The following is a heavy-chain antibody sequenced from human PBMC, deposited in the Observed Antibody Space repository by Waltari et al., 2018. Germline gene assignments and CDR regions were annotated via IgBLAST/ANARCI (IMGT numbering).Heavy chain of an antibody. D-gene: IGHD2-15*01. CDR1: GGTVRGYY. CDR2: INHGSSR. CDR3: VRLEDCSGPGGNCYSGDIFALDV. V-gene: IGHV4-34*01. J-gene: IGHJ6*02. Sequence: QVHLQQWGAGQLQPSETLSLTCVVNGGTVRGYYWGWVRQAPGKGLEWIGEINHGSSRNYNPYLMSRVEMSIDESKNQFSLKLNFVTAADTGVYYCVRLEDCSGPGGNCYSGDIFALDVWGQGTTVTVSS.